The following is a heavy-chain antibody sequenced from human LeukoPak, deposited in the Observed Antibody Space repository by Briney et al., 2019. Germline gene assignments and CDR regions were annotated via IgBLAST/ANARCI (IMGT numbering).Heavy chain of an antibody. CDR2: ISSSSSTI. V-gene: IGHV3-48*04. CDR1: GFTFSSYS. Sequence: PGGSLRLSCAASGFTFSSYSMNWVRQAPGKGLEWVSYISSSSSTIYYADSVKGRFTISRDNAKNSLYLQMNSLRAEDTAVYYCARDRFGRGQYGSGSYYIFDYWGQGTLVTVSS. J-gene: IGHJ4*02. CDR3: ARDRFGRGQYGSGSYYIFDY. D-gene: IGHD3-10*01.